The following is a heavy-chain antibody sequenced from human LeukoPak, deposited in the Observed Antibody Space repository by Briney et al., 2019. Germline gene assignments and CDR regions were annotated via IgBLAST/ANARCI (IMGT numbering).Heavy chain of an antibody. V-gene: IGHV4-39*01. CDR2: IYYSGST. CDR3: ARQPPTVSYGMDV. CDR1: FGSINSYY. Sequence: SETLSLTCTVSFGSINSYYWGWIRQPPGKGLEWIGSIYYSGSTYYNPSLKSRVTISVDTSKNQFSLKLSSVTAADTAVYYCARQPPTVSYGMDVWGQGTTVTVSS. J-gene: IGHJ6*02. D-gene: IGHD4-17*01.